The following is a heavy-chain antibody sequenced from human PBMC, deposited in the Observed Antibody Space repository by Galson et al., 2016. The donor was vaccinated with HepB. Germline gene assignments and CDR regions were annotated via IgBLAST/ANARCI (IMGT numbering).Heavy chain of an antibody. CDR3: ARPPEGDRRYFDL. Sequence: SLRLSCAASGLTFSSYAMHWVRQAPGNGLECVSFISITSGYKYYADSLKGRVTISRDNANNSLNLQMNSLRAEDTAVYYCARPPEGDRRYFDLWGRGTLVTVSS. V-gene: IGHV3-21*01. CDR2: ISITSGYK. J-gene: IGHJ2*01. CDR1: GLTFSSYA. D-gene: IGHD3-16*01.